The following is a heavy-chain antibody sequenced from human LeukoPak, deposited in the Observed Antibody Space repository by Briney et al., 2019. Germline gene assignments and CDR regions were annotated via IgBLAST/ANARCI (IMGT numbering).Heavy chain of an antibody. V-gene: IGHV3-66*01. Sequence: PGGSLRLSCAASGFTFSSYWMSWVRQAPGKGLEWVSVIYDGGSTYYADAVKGRFTISRDNSKNTLFLQMNSPRAEDTAVYYCARDGGGYNYGFSYWGQGTLVTVSS. CDR2: IYDGGST. CDR3: ARDGGGYNYGFSY. D-gene: IGHD5-18*01. CDR1: GFTFSSYW. J-gene: IGHJ4*02.